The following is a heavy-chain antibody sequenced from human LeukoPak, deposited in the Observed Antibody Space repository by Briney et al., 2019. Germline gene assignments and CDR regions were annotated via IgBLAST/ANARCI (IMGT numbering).Heavy chain of an antibody. CDR2: ISYDGSNK. V-gene: IGHV3-30*04. CDR3: ARALGYCSGGSCYSAYYYYGMDV. Sequence: RGSLRVSCAAPGVTPSSYAVHGVRQALGKGLERGAVISYDGSNKYYVESVKGRFTISRDNSKNTLYLQMNSRRAEDTAVYYCARALGYCSGGSCYSAYYYYGMDVWGQGTTVTVSS. J-gene: IGHJ6*02. CDR1: GVTPSSYA. D-gene: IGHD2-15*01.